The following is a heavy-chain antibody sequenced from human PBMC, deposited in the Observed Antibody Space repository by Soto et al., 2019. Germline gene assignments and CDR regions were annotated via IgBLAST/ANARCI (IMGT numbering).Heavy chain of an antibody. CDR2: IYYSGST. CDR1: GGSISSGGYY. D-gene: IGHD3-22*01. Sequence: SETLSLTCTVSGGSISSGGYYLSWIRQHPGKGLEWIGYIYYSGSTYYNPSLKSRVTISVDTSKNQFSLKLSSVTAADTAVYYCARVRTSYYDSSGYVDYWGQGTLVTVSS. J-gene: IGHJ4*02. V-gene: IGHV4-31*03. CDR3: ARVRTSYYDSSGYVDY.